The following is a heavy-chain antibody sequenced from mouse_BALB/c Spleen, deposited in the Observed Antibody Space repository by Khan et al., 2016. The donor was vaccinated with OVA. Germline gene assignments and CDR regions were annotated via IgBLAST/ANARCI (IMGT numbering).Heavy chain of an antibody. Sequence: EVELVESGGDLVKTGGSLKLSCAASGFTFSTYGMSWVRQTPDKRLEWVATINSGGRYTYYIDSLKGRFTISGDKAKNTLYLQITTLRSEDTAMYYCDRPAYYYKSEGFAYWGQGTLVTVSA. CDR3: DRPAYYYKSEGFAY. CDR1: GFTFSTYG. D-gene: IGHD1-1*01. CDR2: INSGGRYT. J-gene: IGHJ3*01. V-gene: IGHV5-6*01.